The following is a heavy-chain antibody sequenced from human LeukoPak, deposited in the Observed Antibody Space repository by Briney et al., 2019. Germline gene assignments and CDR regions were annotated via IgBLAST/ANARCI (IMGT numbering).Heavy chain of an antibody. CDR1: GSTFSSYV. V-gene: IGHV3-23*01. J-gene: IGHJ1*01. CDR2: ISGSGVST. Sequence: QPGGSLRLSCAASGSTFSSYVMNWVRQAPGKGLEWVSAISGSGVSTSYADSVKGRFTISRDNSKNTLYLHMNSLRAEDTAIYFCAKDHANQLLYPAHFSHWGQGTLVTVSS. D-gene: IGHD2-2*01. CDR3: AKDHANQLLYPAHFSH.